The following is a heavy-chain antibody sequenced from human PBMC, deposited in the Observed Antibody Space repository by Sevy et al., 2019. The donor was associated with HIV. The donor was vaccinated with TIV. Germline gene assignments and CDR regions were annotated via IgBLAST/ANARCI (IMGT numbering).Heavy chain of an antibody. CDR1: GFTFSDYY. CDR2: ISSSGSTI. J-gene: IGHJ4*02. Sequence: GGSLRLSCAASGFTFSDYYMSWIRQAPGKGLEWVSYISSSGSTIYYADSVKGRFTISRDNAKNSLYLQMNSLRAEDTAVYYCARRTYYYDSSGSQGRLYYFDYWGQRTLVTVSS. CDR3: ARRTYYYDSSGSQGRLYYFDY. V-gene: IGHV3-11*01. D-gene: IGHD3-22*01.